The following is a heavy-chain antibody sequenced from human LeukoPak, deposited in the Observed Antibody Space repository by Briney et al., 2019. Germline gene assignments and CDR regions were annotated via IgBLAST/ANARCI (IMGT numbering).Heavy chain of an antibody. CDR1: GFTFNTYT. J-gene: IGHJ4*02. Sequence: GGSLRLSCAASGFTFNTYTMNWVRQAPGKGLEWVAVISYDGSNKYYADSVKGRFTISRDNSKNTLYLQMNSLRAEDTAVYYCARAQGYGLYLYFDYWGQGTLVTVSS. CDR3: ARAQGYGLYLYFDY. CDR2: ISYDGSNK. D-gene: IGHD5-12*01. V-gene: IGHV3-30-3*01.